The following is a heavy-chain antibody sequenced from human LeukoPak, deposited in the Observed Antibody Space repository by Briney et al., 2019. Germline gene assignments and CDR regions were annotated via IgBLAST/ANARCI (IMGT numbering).Heavy chain of an antibody. CDR2: IYYSGST. Sequence: SETLSLTCTVSGGTIRSYYWSWIRQPPGKGLEWIGSIYYSGSTNVHPSLKSRVTISVDTSKNQLSLDLSSVTTAATAVYYCARDLGGNPWYFDYWGQGILVTVSS. CDR3: ARDLGGNPWYFDY. D-gene: IGHD1-14*01. CDR1: GGTIRSYY. V-gene: IGHV4-59*01. J-gene: IGHJ4*02.